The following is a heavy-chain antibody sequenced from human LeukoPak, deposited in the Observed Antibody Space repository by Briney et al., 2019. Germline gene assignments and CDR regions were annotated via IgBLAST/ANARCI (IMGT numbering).Heavy chain of an antibody. CDR3: ARARVDILTGYYSNDYYYGMDV. Sequence: SVKVSCKASGYTFTSYGISWVRQAPGQGLEWMGRIIPILGIANYAQKFQGRVTITADKSTSTAYMELSSLRSEDTAVYYCARARVDILTGYYSNDYYYGMDVWGQGTTVTVSS. CDR1: GYTFTSYG. D-gene: IGHD3-9*01. CDR2: IIPILGIA. V-gene: IGHV1-69*04. J-gene: IGHJ6*02.